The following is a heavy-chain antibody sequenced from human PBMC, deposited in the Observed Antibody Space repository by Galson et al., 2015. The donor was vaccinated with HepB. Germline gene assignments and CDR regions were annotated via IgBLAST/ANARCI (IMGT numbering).Heavy chain of an antibody. CDR2: INSDGSST. CDR3: ASQWLVGGYYFDY. V-gene: IGHV3-74*01. Sequence: SLRLSCAASGSTFSSYWMRWVRQAPGKGLVWVSRINSDGSSTSYADSVKGRFTISRDNAKNTLYLQMNSLRAEDTAVYYCASQWLVGGYYFDYWGQGTLVTVSS. CDR1: GSTFSSYW. J-gene: IGHJ4*02. D-gene: IGHD6-19*01.